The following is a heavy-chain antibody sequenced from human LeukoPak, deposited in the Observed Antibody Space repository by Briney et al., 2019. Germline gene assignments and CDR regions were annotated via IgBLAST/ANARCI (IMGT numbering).Heavy chain of an antibody. J-gene: IGHJ4*01. CDR2: IYTVDSDT. V-gene: IGHV5-51*01. CDR1: GYSFTNYW. Sequence: GESLKISCKGSGYSFTNYWIGWVRQMPGKGLEYMAIIYTVDSDTRYSPSFQGQVTMSVDKSINTAYLQWTSLNASDTAMYYCARGGSGWYFDYWGHGSLVTVSS. CDR3: ARGGSGWYFDY. D-gene: IGHD6-19*01.